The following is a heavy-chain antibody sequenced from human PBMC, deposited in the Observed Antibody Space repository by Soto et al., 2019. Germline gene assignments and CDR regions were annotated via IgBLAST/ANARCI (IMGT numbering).Heavy chain of an antibody. CDR2: IIPIFGTA. J-gene: IGHJ6*02. CDR1: GGTFSSYA. Sequence: QVQLVQSGAEVKKPGSSVTVSCKASGGTFSSYAISWVRQAPGQGLEWMGGIIPIFGTANYAQKFQGRVTITADESTSTAYMELSSLRSEDTAVYYCAGEGYCSSTSCPRHYYGMDVWGQGTTVTVSS. D-gene: IGHD2-2*01. V-gene: IGHV1-69*01. CDR3: AGEGYCSSTSCPRHYYGMDV.